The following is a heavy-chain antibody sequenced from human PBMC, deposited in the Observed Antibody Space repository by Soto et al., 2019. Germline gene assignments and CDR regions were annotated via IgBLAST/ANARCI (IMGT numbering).Heavy chain of an antibody. CDR2: IYYSGST. Sequence: PSETLSLTCTVSGGSISSSSYYWGWIRQPPGKGLECIGSIYYSGSTYYNPSLKSRVTISVDTSKNRFSLKLSSVTAADTAVYYCARWAFGVNFDYWGQGTLVTVSS. V-gene: IGHV4-39*01. J-gene: IGHJ4*02. CDR3: ARWAFGVNFDY. D-gene: IGHD3-3*01. CDR1: GGSISSSSYY.